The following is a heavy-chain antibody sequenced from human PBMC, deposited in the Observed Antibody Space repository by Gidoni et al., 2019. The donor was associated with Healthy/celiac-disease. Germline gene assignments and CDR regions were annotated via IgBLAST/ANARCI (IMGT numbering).Heavy chain of an antibody. D-gene: IGHD2-15*01. CDR1: GFTFRSYS. J-gene: IGHJ6*03. V-gene: IGHV3-21*01. Sequence: EVQLVESGGGLVKPGGSLRLSCAASGFTFRSYSMNWVRQAPGKGLEWVSSISSSSSYIYYADSVKGRFTISRDNAKNSLYLQMNSLRAEDTAVYYCAREWPAGSGGSCYLDVWGKGTTVTVSS. CDR3: AREWPAGSGGSCYLDV. CDR2: ISSSSSYI.